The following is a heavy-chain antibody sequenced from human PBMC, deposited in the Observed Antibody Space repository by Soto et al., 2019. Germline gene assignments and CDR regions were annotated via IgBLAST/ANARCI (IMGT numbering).Heavy chain of an antibody. V-gene: IGHV3-7*01. CDR3: ARIPHSRGYYGLDV. D-gene: IGHD3-22*01. CDR2: IKQDGSEK. Sequence: GGSLRLSCAASGFTFSSYWMSWVRQAPGKGLEWVANIKQDGSEKYYVDSVKVRFTISRDNAKNSLYLQMNSLRAEDTAVYYCARIPHSRGYYGLDVWGQGTTVTVSS. CDR1: GFTFSSYW. J-gene: IGHJ6*02.